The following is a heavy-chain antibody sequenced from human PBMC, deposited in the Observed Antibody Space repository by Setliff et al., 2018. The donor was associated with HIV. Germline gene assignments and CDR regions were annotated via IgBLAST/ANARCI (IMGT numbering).Heavy chain of an antibody. V-gene: IGHV4-38-2*02. CDR2: IYHSGST. CDR1: GYSISSGYY. J-gene: IGHJ4*02. Sequence: PSETLSLTCTVSGYSISSGYYWGWIRQPPGKGLERIGSIYHSGSTYYNPSLKSRVTISVDTSKNQFSLKLSSVTAADTAVYYCARRRSSGWYHYFDYWGQGTLVTVSS. CDR3: ARRRSSGWYHYFDY. D-gene: IGHD6-19*01.